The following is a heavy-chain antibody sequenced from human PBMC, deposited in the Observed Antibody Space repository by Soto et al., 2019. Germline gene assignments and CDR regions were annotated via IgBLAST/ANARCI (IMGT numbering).Heavy chain of an antibody. CDR3: AKNPERGKWYFEV. J-gene: IGHJ2*01. V-gene: IGHV3-30*18. Sequence: QVHLVGSGGGVVQPGRSLRLSCAASGFSCSSYGMHWVRQTPDKGLEWVAAISSGASEKYYSDSVRGRFTISRDNSKNTLYLEMNSLSDEDTPMYYGAKNPERGKWYFEVCGRGTQVTVS. CDR2: ISSGASEK. CDR1: GFSCSSYG. D-gene: IGHD1-26*01.